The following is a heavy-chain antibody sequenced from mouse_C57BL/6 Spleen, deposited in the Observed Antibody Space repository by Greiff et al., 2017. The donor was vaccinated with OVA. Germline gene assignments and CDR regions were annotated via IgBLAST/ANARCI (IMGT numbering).Heavy chain of an antibody. CDR1: GYSIPSGYY. J-gene: IGHJ2*01. V-gene: IGHV3-6*01. CDR2: ISYDGSN. D-gene: IGHD1-1*01. Sequence: EESGPGLVKPSQSLSLTCSVTGYSIPSGYYWNWIRQFPGNKLEWMGYISYDGSNNYNPSLKNRISITRDTSKNQFFLKLNSVTTEDTATYDCARENYYGSSPYYFDYWGQGTTLTVSS. CDR3: ARENYYGSSPYYFDY.